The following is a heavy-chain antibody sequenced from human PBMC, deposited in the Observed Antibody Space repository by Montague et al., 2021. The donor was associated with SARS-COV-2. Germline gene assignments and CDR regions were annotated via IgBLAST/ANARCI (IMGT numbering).Heavy chain of an antibody. Sequence: SETLSLTCTVSGGSISSSGYYWGWIRQPPGKGLEWIGGIYYSGXTXYXXXXKXRVTLSVDTSKNQFSLKLSSVTAADTAVYYCARVGRQQLVRLSGMDVWGQGTTVTVSS. D-gene: IGHD6-13*01. V-gene: IGHV4-39*07. CDR1: GGSISSSGYY. J-gene: IGHJ6*02. CDR3: ARVGRQQLVRLSGMDV. CDR2: IYYSGXT.